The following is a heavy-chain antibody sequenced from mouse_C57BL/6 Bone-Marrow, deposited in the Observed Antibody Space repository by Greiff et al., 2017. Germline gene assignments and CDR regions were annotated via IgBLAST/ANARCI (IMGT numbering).Heavy chain of an antibody. V-gene: IGHV1-74*01. D-gene: IGHD2-4*01. CDR1: GYTFTSYW. CDR3: AILKLRRVDY. CDR2: IHPSDSDT. Sequence: QVQLQQPGAELVKPGASVKVSCKASGYTFTSYWMHWVKQRPGQGLEWIGRIHPSDSDTNYNQKFQGKATLPVDKSSSSAHMQRSSLTSEDSAVYYCAILKLRRVDYWGQGTTLTVSS. J-gene: IGHJ2*01.